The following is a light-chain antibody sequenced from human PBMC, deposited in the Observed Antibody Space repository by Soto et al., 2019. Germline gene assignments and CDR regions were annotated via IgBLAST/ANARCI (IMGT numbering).Light chain of an antibody. CDR1: QSVSSNF. Sequence: EIVLTQSPGTLSLSPGERATLSCRASQSVSSNFLAWYQQKPGQSPSLLIYGASTRATGIPDRFSGSGSGTDFTLTISRLEPEDFAVYYCQQYGISPLTFGGGTKVEI. V-gene: IGKV3-20*01. CDR3: QQYGISPLT. J-gene: IGKJ4*01. CDR2: GAS.